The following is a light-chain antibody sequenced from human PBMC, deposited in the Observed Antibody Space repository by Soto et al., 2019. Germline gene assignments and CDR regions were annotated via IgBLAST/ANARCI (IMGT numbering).Light chain of an antibody. J-gene: IGKJ5*01. CDR1: PSVTNY. CDR3: QQRNVWPPVT. V-gene: IGKV3-11*01. CDR2: GAC. Sequence: EIVLTHSPATLSLSPGDRATLSCRASPSVTNYLAWYQQKPGQPPRLLIYGACNRAAGIPDRFSGSGSGTDFTLTIISLEPEDSAVYYCQQRNVWPPVTFGQGTRLEIK.